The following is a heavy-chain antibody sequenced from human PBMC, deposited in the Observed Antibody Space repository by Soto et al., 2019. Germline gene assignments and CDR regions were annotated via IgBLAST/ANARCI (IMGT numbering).Heavy chain of an antibody. CDR3: GSVRPSGYVLS. Sequence: SSETLSLTCTVSGGSLSSYYWTWIRQSPGKGLEWIGYVYFSGNTNYNPSLKGRVTISIDTSKNQFSLRLASVTAADTAFYYCGSVRPSGYVLSWGQGTLVTVSS. V-gene: IGHV4-59*01. D-gene: IGHD6-25*01. J-gene: IGHJ5*02. CDR2: VYFSGNT. CDR1: GGSLSSYY.